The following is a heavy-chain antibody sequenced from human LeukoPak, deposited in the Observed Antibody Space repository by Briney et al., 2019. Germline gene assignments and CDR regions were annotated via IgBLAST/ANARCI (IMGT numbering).Heavy chain of an antibody. D-gene: IGHD2-15*01. V-gene: IGHV3-30-3*01. CDR3: ARVYCSGGSCYVRWSPIDY. CDR2: ISYDGSNK. Sequence: GGSLRLSCAASGFTFSDYYMIWIRQAPGKGLEWVAVISYDGSNKYYADSVKGRFTISRDNSKNTLYLQMNSLRAEDTAVYYCARVYCSGGSCYVRWSPIDYWGQGTPVTVSS. CDR1: GFTFSDYY. J-gene: IGHJ4*02.